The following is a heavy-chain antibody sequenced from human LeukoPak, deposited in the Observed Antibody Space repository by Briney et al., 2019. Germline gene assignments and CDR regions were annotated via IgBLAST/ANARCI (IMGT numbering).Heavy chain of an antibody. Sequence: ASVKVSFKASGYTFTDYYMHWVRQAPGQGLEWMGWVNPNSGGTNFAQKFQGRVTMTRDTSISTAYMELSRLRSDDTAVYFCARDREYRSSSYPLDYWGQGTLVTVSS. CDR2: VNPNSGGT. D-gene: IGHD6-6*01. V-gene: IGHV1-2*02. CDR1: GYTFTDYY. J-gene: IGHJ4*02. CDR3: ARDREYRSSSYPLDY.